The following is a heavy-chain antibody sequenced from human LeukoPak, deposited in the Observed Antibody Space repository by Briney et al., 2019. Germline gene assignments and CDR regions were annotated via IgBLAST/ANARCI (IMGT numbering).Heavy chain of an antibody. Sequence: GGSLRLSCAASGFTFDDYAMHWVRQAPGKGLEWVSGISWNSGSIGYADSAKGRFTISRDNAKNSLYLQMNSLRAEDTALYYCAKDYGGNFGWFDPWGQGTLVTVSS. CDR3: AKDYGGNFGWFDP. CDR2: ISWNSGSI. D-gene: IGHD4-17*01. CDR1: GFTFDDYA. J-gene: IGHJ5*02. V-gene: IGHV3-9*01.